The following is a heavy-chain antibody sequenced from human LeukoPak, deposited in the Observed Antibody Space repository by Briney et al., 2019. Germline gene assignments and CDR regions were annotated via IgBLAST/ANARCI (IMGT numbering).Heavy chain of an antibody. CDR1: GFTFSSYG. V-gene: IGHV3-23*01. CDR3: ATYRQVLLPFES. CDR2: IFPSGGEI. J-gene: IGHJ4*02. D-gene: IGHD2-8*02. Sequence: GGSLRLSCAASGFTFSSYGMSWVRQPPGKGLEWVSSIFPSGGEIHYADSVRGRFTISRDNSKSTLSLQMNSLRAEDTAIYYCATYRQVLLPFESWGQGTLVTISS.